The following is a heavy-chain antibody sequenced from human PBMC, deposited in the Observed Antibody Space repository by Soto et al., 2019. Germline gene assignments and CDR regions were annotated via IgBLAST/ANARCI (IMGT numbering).Heavy chain of an antibody. Sequence: GQLLESGGGMVQPGGSLRLSCAASGFTFSSFAMNWVRLPPGRGLEWVAAVTSSASSTHYADSVKGRFTISRDNSKNTLDPQMNSLRADDTAVYYCAKGGAVLLDPFDVWGQGTMVTVSS. CDR2: VTSSASST. CDR1: GFTFSSFA. V-gene: IGHV3-23*01. J-gene: IGHJ3*01. D-gene: IGHD1-26*01. CDR3: AKGGAVLLDPFDV.